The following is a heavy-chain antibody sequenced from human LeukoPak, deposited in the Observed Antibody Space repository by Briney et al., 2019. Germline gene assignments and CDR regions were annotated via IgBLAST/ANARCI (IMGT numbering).Heavy chain of an antibody. Sequence: GGSLRLSCAASGFIFSTYWMSWVRQAPGKGLEWVANIKEDGSEKNYADSVKGRFTISRDNAKNSLYLQMNSLRAEDTAMYYCARGPMDIPMAPYYYYGMDVWGQGTTVTVSS. CDR2: IKEDGSEK. CDR3: ARGPMDIPMAPYYYYGMDV. D-gene: IGHD5-18*01. V-gene: IGHV3-7*03. J-gene: IGHJ6*02. CDR1: GFIFSTYW.